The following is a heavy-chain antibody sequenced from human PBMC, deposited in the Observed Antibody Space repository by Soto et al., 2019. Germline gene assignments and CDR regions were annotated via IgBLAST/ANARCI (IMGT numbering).Heavy chain of an antibody. J-gene: IGHJ4*02. V-gene: IGHV4-31*11. CDR2: IDTNGYT. CDR1: GDSLKRGFYH. CDR3: ARGTVYYCPNDKCGFFFDH. Sequence: QVQLQESGSGLLNPSQTLSLACGVSGDSLKRGFYHFSLIRQTPVNVRQLIVYIDTNGYTHYDLSLRNRLNMSRVTTESRFSLKLTSVTAADTAVYYCARGTVYYCPNDKCGFFFDHWGQGALVTVSS. D-gene: IGHD2-8*01.